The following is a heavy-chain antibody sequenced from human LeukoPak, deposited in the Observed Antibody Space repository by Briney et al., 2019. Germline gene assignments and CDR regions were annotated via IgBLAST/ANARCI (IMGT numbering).Heavy chain of an antibody. Sequence: SETLSLTCTVSGGSISSYYWSWIRQPPGKGLEWIGYIYYSGSTNYNPSPKSRVTISVDPSKNQFSLKLSSVTAADTAVYYCARVRRDSTIDYWGQGTLVTVSS. CDR3: ARVRRDSTIDY. J-gene: IGHJ4*02. V-gene: IGHV4-59*01. CDR2: IYYSGST. D-gene: IGHD2-2*01. CDR1: GGSISSYY.